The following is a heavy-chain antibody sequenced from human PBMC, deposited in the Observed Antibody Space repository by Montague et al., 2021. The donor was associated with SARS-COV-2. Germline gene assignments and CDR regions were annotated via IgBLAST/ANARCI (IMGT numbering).Heavy chain of an antibody. CDR1: GGSFSDYH. J-gene: IGHJ4*02. CDR2: INYGGST. D-gene: IGHD5-12*01. V-gene: IGHV4-34*01. Sequence: SETLSLTCAVYGGSFSDYHWTWIRQSPGGGLEWIGQINYGGSTKYNPFLRSRVTISIDTSKNQFSLKLSSVTAADTAVYYCARHERQWLRLYPYYFGYWGQGTLVTVAS. CDR3: ARHERQWLRLYPYYFGY.